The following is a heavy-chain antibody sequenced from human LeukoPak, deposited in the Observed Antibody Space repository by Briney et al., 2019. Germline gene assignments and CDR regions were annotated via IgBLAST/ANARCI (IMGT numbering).Heavy chain of an antibody. V-gene: IGHV4-59*01. J-gene: IGHJ2*01. CDR2: IYYSGST. CDR3: ARDYGGNSGSPFDL. Sequence: SETLSLTCPVSGGSISSYYWSWIRQPPGKGLEWIGYIYYSGSTNYNPSLKSRVTISVDTSKNQFSLKLSSVTAADTAVYYCARDYGGNSGSPFDLWGRGTLVTVSS. D-gene: IGHD4-23*01. CDR1: GGSISSYY.